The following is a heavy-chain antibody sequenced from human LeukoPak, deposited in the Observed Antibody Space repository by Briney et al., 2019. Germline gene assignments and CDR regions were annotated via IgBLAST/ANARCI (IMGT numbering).Heavy chain of an antibody. V-gene: IGHV3-7*01. D-gene: IGHD5-12*01. J-gene: IGHJ6*03. CDR2: IKQDGSEK. Sequence: PGGSLRLSRAASGFTFSSYWMSWVRQAPGKGLEWVANIKQDGSEKYYVDSVKGRFTISRDNAKNSLYLQMNSLRAEDTAVYYCARVPGYSGWGYYYYYYMDVWGKGTTVTVSS. CDR3: ARVPGYSGWGYYYYYYMDV. CDR1: GFTFSSYW.